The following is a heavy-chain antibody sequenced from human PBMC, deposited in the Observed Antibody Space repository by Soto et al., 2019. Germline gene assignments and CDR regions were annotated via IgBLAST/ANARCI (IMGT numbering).Heavy chain of an antibody. CDR3: TTDIFSSPPLDYYYYYMDV. CDR1: GFTFSNAW. D-gene: IGHD6-13*01. Sequence: GGSLRLSCAASGFTFSNAWMSWVRQAPGKGLEWVGRIKSKTDGGTTDYAAPVKGRFTISRDDSKNTLYLQMNSLKTEDTAVYYCTTDIFSSPPLDYYYYYMDVWGKGTTVTVSS. J-gene: IGHJ6*03. CDR2: IKSKTDGGTT. V-gene: IGHV3-15*01.